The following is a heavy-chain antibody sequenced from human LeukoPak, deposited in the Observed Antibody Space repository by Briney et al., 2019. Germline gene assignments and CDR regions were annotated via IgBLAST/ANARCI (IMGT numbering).Heavy chain of an antibody. CDR3: ARDRWGQDFDY. CDR2: ISSSSSVI. Sequence: GGSLRLSCAASGFRFNTYTMNWVRQAPGKGLEWVSSISSSSSVIYYADSVRGRFSISRDSAKNSLYLQMISLRAEDSAVYYCARDRWGQDFDYWGQGTLVTVSS. D-gene: IGHD3-16*01. J-gene: IGHJ4*02. V-gene: IGHV3-21*01. CDR1: GFRFNTYT.